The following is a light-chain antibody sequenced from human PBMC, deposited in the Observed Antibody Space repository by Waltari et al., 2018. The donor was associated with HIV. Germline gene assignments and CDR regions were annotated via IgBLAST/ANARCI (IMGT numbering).Light chain of an antibody. V-gene: IGLV3-21*01. CDR1: DIGRKH. CDR2: DDR. Sequence: SYVLTQPPSVSVAPGETARITCGGSDIGRKHVHWYQQKSGQAPRLVIYDDRLRPSGIPARLSGSNSGNTATLTISRVEGADEAYYYCQVWENSRDQSFGPGTRVTV. CDR3: QVWENSRDQS. J-gene: IGLJ1*01.